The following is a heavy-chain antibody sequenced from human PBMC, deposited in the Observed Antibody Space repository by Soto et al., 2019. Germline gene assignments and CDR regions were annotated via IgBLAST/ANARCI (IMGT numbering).Heavy chain of an antibody. V-gene: IGHV3-33*01. D-gene: IGHD2-8*01. CDR2: IWYDGSNK. CDR1: GFTFSSYG. Sequence: QVQLVESGGGVVQPGRSLRLSCAASGFTFSSYGMHWVGQAPGKGLEWVAVIWYDGSNKYYADSVKGRFTISRDNSKNTLYLQMNSLRAEDTAVYYCARGRPIVLMVYAAHGMDVWGQGTTVTVSS. J-gene: IGHJ6*02. CDR3: ARGRPIVLMVYAAHGMDV.